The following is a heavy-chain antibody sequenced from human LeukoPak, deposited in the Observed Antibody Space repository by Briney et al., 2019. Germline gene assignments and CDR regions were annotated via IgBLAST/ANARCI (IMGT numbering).Heavy chain of an antibody. CDR3: ASPYFYSSGSPLGY. D-gene: IGHD3-10*01. J-gene: IGHJ4*02. Sequence: PGGSLRLSCAASGFIVSDNYMTWVRQAPGKGLEWVSSIYSGGSTYYVDSVKGRFTISRDNSKNTLYLHMDSLRAEDTAVYYCASPYFYSSGSPLGYWGQGTLVTVSS. CDR2: IYSGGST. CDR1: GFIVSDNY. V-gene: IGHV3-53*01.